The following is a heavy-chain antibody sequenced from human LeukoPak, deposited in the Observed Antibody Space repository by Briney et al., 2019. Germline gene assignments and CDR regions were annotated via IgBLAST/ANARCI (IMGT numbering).Heavy chain of an antibody. CDR3: TREGGSTDAGF. J-gene: IGHJ4*02. V-gene: IGHV3-21*06. CDR2: IFGDGPGL. D-gene: IGHD5/OR15-5a*01. CDR1: GFSFSASS. Sequence: GGSLRLSCEASGFSFSASSMNSVRQAPGKGLEWVSSIFGDGPGLYYADSVKGRFTISRDNGKNSVYLEMNSLRDDDTAVYYCTREGGSTDAGFWGQGTLVTVSS.